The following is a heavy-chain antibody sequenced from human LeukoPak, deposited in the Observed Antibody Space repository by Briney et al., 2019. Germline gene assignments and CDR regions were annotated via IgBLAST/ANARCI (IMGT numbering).Heavy chain of an antibody. CDR2: IYHSGST. V-gene: IGHV4-38-2*02. CDR1: GYSISSGYY. Sequence: SETLSLTCTVSGYSISSGYYWGWIRQPPGKGLEWIGSIYHSGSTYYNPSLKSRVTISVDTSKNQFSLKLSSVTAADTAVYYCARGPSVVATMIDAFDIWGQGTMVTVSS. CDR3: ARGPSVVATMIDAFDI. J-gene: IGHJ3*02. D-gene: IGHD5-12*01.